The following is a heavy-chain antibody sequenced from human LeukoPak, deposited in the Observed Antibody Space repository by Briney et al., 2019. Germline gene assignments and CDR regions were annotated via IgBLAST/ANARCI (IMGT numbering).Heavy chain of an antibody. J-gene: IGHJ4*02. CDR2: IRSKANSYAT. CDR1: GFTFSGSA. V-gene: IGHV3-73*01. D-gene: IGHD2-15*01. Sequence: GGFLRLSCAASGFTFSGSAMHWVRQASGKGLEWVGRIRSKANSYATAYAASVKGRFTISRDDSKNTAYLQMNSLKTEDTAVYYCTRHLACSGGSCYEDYWGQGTLVTVSS. CDR3: TRHLACSGGSCYEDY.